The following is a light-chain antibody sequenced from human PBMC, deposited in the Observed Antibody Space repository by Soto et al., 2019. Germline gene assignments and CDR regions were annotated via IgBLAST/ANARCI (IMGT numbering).Light chain of an antibody. V-gene: IGLV2-14*03. CDR2: HVT. CDR3: SSYTTSSTLV. J-gene: IGLJ2*01. Sequence: QSALTQPASVSGSPGQSITISCTGSSSDVGAYNYVSWYQQHPGKAPTLMTYHVTNRPSGVSNRFSGSKSGDTASLTISGLQAEDEADYYCSSYTTSSTLVFGGGTKLTVL. CDR1: SSDVGAYNY.